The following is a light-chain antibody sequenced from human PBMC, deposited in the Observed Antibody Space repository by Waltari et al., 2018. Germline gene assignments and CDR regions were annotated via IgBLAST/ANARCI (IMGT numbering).Light chain of an antibody. J-gene: IGKJ4*01. V-gene: IGKV4-1*01. Sequence: DIVLTQSPDSLAVSLGERATINCKSSQTVFHRSSNKNYLAWYQQKPGQPPKLLIYWASTRESGVPDRFSGSGSGTDFTLTITSLQTEDAAVYHCQQYLSSPPTFGGGTKVEIK. CDR2: WAS. CDR3: QQYLSSPPT. CDR1: QTVFHRSSNKNY.